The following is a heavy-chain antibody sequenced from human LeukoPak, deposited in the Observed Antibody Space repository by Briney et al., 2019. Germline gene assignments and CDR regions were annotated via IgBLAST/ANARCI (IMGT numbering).Heavy chain of an antibody. CDR2: IKQDGSEK. J-gene: IGHJ4*02. CDR1: GFTFSSYW. CDR3: ARVVFPSRVSDY. Sequence: GGSLRLSCAASGFTFSSYWMSWVRQAPGKGLEWVANIKQDGSEKYYVDSVKVRFTISKDNAKNSLYLQMNSLRAEDTAVYYCARVVFPSRVSDYWGQGTLVTVSS. V-gene: IGHV3-7*01. D-gene: IGHD2-21*01.